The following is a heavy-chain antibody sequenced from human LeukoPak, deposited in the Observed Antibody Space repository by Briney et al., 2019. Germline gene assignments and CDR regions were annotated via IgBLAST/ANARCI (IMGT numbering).Heavy chain of an antibody. J-gene: IGHJ4*02. CDR1: GFTFSSYA. Sequence: SGGSLRLSCAASGFTFSSYAMSWVRQAPGKGLEWVSAISGSGGSTYYADSVKGRFTISRDNSKNTLYLQMNSLRAEDTAVYYCAKDSGRFLEWPGFPYWGQGTLVTVSS. CDR3: AKDSGRFLEWPGFPY. CDR2: ISGSGGST. V-gene: IGHV3-23*01. D-gene: IGHD3-3*01.